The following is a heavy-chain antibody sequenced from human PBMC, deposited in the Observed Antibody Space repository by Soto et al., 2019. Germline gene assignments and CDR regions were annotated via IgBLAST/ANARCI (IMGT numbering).Heavy chain of an antibody. CDR2: ISGSGGST. CDR3: ASMVRGVDNWFDP. D-gene: IGHD3-10*01. V-gene: IGHV3-23*01. J-gene: IGHJ5*02. Sequence: EVQLLESGGGLVQPGGSLRLSCAASGFTFSSYAMTWVRQAPGKGLEWVSAISGSGGSTYYADSVKGRFTISRDNSKDTLYLQMNSLRAEDTAVYYFASMVRGVDNWFDPWGQGTLVTVSS. CDR1: GFTFSSYA.